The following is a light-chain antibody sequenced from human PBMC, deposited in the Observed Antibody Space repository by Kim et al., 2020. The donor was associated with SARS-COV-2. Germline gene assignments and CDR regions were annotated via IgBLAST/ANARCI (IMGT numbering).Light chain of an antibody. CDR3: HQYGSSPPWT. J-gene: IGKJ1*01. Sequence: EIVLTQSPGTLSVSPGERVTLSCRASQSVTSDYLAWYRQTPGQAPTLLIHGAITRASGIPDRFSGSGSGTDFTLTISGLEPEDAAVYYCHQYGSSPPWTFGQGTKVDIK. V-gene: IGKV3-20*01. CDR2: GAI. CDR1: QSVTSDY.